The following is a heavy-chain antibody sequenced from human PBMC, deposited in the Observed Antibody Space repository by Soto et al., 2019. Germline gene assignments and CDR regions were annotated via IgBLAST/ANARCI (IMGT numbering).Heavy chain of an antibody. Sequence: QVQLQASGPALVKPSETLSLTCTVSGGSISSYYWSWIRQPAGKGLEWIGRIYTSGTPNYNPSLKSRVTLSVDTSKYQVSRKLSSVTAADTAVYSGARSNRGYYFDYWGQGTLFTFSS. CDR3: ARSNRGYYFDY. CDR1: GGSISSYY. J-gene: IGHJ4*02. V-gene: IGHV4-4*07. CDR2: IYTSGTP.